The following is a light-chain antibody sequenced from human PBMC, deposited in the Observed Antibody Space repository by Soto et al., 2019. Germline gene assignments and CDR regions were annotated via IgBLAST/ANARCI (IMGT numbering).Light chain of an antibody. CDR3: QRLRT. CDR1: QSVNTW. V-gene: IGKV1-5*01. CDR2: DVS. J-gene: IGKJ1*01. Sequence: GDRVTITCRASQSVNTWLAWYQQKPGKAPKLLIYDVSSLESGVPSRFSGSGSGSGTEFTLTTSSLQPDDFATYYCQRLRTFGQGTKVEV.